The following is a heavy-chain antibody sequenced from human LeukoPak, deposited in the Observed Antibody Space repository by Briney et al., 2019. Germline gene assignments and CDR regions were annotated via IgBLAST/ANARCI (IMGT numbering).Heavy chain of an antibody. CDR1: GDSVSSNTAA. D-gene: IGHD3-10*01. V-gene: IGHV6-1*01. J-gene: IGHJ4*02. CDR3: ARDPSGDQGLDS. CDR2: TYYRSRWYY. Sequence: SQTLSLTCAISGDSVSSNTAAWYWIRQSPSRGLEWLGRTYYRSRWYYEYAVSVRSRITINADTSKNHFPLQLNSVTPDDTAVYYCARDPSGDQGLDSWGQGTLVTVSS.